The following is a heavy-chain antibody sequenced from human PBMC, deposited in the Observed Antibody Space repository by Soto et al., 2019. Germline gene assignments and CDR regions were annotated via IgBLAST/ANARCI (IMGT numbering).Heavy chain of an antibody. D-gene: IGHD6-13*01. CDR3: AKDGSSWYPFDY. V-gene: IGHV3-23*01. Sequence: EVQLLESGGGLVQPGGSLRLSCAASGFTFSSYPMSWVRQAPGKGLEWVSAISGSGGSTDYADSVKGRFTISRDNSKNTLYLQMNSLRAEDTAVYYCAKDGSSWYPFDYWGQGTLVTVSS. J-gene: IGHJ4*02. CDR1: GFTFSSYP. CDR2: ISGSGGST.